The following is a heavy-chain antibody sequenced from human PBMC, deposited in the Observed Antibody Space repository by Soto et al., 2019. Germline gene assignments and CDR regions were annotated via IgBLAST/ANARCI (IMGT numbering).Heavy chain of an antibody. J-gene: IGHJ6*02. V-gene: IGHV4-30-4*01. CDR1: GGSINGGDYH. D-gene: IGHD3-10*01. CDR3: ARRSGTMVRGVITYYYYGMDV. CDR2: IYYSGST. Sequence: LSLTCTVSGGSINGGDYHWTWIRQTPGKGLEWIGAIYYSGSTYYNPSLKSRVTISVDTSKNQFSLKLSSVTAADTAVYYCARRSGTMVRGVITYYYYGMDVWGQGTTVTVSS.